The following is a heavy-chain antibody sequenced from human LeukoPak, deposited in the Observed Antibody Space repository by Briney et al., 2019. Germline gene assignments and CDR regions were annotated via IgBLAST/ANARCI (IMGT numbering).Heavy chain of an antibody. J-gene: IGHJ4*02. CDR1: GFTVSSNY. Sequence: GGSLRLSCAASGFTVSSNYMSWVRQAPGKGLEWVSVIYSGGSTYYADSVKGRFTISRDNSKNTLYLQMNSLRAEDTAVYYCARATSRGSNYYWGQGTLVTVSS. V-gene: IGHV3-53*01. CDR3: ARATSRGSNYY. D-gene: IGHD1-26*01. CDR2: IYSGGST.